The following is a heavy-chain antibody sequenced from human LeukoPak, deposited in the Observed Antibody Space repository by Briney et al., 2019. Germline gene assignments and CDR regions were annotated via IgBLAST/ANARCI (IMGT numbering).Heavy chain of an antibody. CDR2: IQSGGST. CDR3: ARDNRYNSPGSYWSSARSYYYGMDA. V-gene: IGHV3-66*01. D-gene: IGHD3-10*01. J-gene: IGHJ6*02. CDR1: GFTFTNYA. Sequence: GGSLRLSCAASGFTFTNYAMSWVRQAPGKGLEWVSLIQSGGSTYYADSVKGRFLISRDNSKNTLYLQMNTLRAEDTAVYYCARDNRYNSPGSYWSSARSYYYGMDAWGQGTTVTVSS.